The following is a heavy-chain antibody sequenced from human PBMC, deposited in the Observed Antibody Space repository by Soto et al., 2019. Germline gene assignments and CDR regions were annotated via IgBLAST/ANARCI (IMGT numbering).Heavy chain of an antibody. V-gene: IGHV4-31*03. CDR2: IYYSGNT. J-gene: IGHJ3*02. D-gene: IGHD2-8*01. CDR3: ARSHCTNGVCFRSNDAFDI. CDR1: GGSISSGGDY. Sequence: QVQLQESGPGLVKPSQTLSLTCSVSGGSISSGGDYWTWIRQHPGKGLEWIGYIYYSGNTYYNPSLKSRVTISVDTSTNQFSLRLGSVTAADTAVYYCARSHCTNGVCFRSNDAFDIWGQGTMVNVSS.